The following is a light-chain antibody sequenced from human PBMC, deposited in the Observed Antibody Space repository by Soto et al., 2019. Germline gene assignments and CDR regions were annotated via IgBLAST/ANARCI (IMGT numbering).Light chain of an antibody. V-gene: IGKV3-15*01. Sequence: EIVMTQSPATLSVSPGERATLSCRASQSVSSDLAWYQQKPAQAPRLLIYGTSTRATGIPARFSGSGSGTEFTLTISSLQSEDSAVYYCQQYNSWPPLYTFGQGTKLEI. J-gene: IGKJ2*01. CDR2: GTS. CDR3: QQYNSWPPLYT. CDR1: QSVSSD.